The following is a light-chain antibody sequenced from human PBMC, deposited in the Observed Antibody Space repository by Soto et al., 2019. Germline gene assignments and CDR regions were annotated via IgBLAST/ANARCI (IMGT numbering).Light chain of an antibody. V-gene: IGLV2-14*01. J-gene: IGLJ2*01. CDR3: SSYTSSSVV. CDR1: SSDVGGYNY. Sequence: QSALTQPASVSGSPGQSITISCTGTSSDVGGYNYVSWYQQHPGKAPKLMIYEVSNRPSGVSNRFSGSKSGNKASLTISGLQAEDEADYYCSSYTSSSVVFGGGTKRTVL. CDR2: EVS.